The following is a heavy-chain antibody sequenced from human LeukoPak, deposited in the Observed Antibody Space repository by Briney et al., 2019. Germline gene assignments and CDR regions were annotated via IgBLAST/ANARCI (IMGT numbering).Heavy chain of an antibody. CDR2: INPSGGST. V-gene: IGHV1-46*01. J-gene: IGHJ4*02. CDR1: GYTFTGYY. D-gene: IGHD1-14*01. CDR3: ARDLARTPFDY. Sequence: GALVKVSCKASGYTFTGYYMHWVRQAPGQGLEWMGIINPSGGSTSYAQKFQGRVTMTRDMSTSTVYMELSSLRSEDTAVYYCARDLARTPFDYWGQGTLVTVSS.